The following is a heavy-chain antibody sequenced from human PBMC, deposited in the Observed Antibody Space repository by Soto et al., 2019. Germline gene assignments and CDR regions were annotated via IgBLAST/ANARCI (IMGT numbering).Heavy chain of an antibody. Sequence: QVQLVQSGAAVKKPGSSVKVSCKASGGTFSSYAISWVRQAPGQGLEWMGGIIPIFGTANYAQKFQGRVTITADESTSTAYMELSSLRSEDTAVYYCARGAPYGSGRYYYYYYGMDVWGQGTTVTVSS. J-gene: IGHJ6*02. CDR3: ARGAPYGSGRYYYYYYGMDV. V-gene: IGHV1-69*12. D-gene: IGHD3-10*01. CDR2: IIPIFGTA. CDR1: GGTFSSYA.